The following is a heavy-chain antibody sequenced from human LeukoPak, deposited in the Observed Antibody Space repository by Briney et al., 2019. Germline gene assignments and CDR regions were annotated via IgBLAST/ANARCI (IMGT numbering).Heavy chain of an antibody. Sequence: PGGSPRLSCAASGFTFDDYGMSWVRQAPGKGLEWVSGINWNGGSTGYADSVKGRFTISRDNAKNSLYLQMNSLRAEDTALYYCARDPINYYDSSGSIFDYWGQGTLVTVSS. D-gene: IGHD3-22*01. CDR2: INWNGGST. V-gene: IGHV3-20*04. CDR3: ARDPINYYDSSGSIFDY. J-gene: IGHJ4*02. CDR1: GFTFDDYG.